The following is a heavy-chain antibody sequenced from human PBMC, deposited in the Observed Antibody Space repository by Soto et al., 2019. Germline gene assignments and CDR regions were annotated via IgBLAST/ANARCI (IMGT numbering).Heavy chain of an antibody. Sequence: PGRSLRFSCAAAGFTFANHWMHWVLQAPGKGLEWVSRVISDGNTIDYADSVKGRFTVSRDNANNTLYLQMNTLRAEDTAVYYCATAEVDHWGPGTLVTVSS. J-gene: IGHJ5*02. V-gene: IGHV3-74*01. CDR2: VISDGNTI. CDR3: ATAEVDH. CDR1: GFTFANHW.